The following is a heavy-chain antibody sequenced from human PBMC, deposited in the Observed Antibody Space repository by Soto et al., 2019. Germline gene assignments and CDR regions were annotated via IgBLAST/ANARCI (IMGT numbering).Heavy chain of an antibody. D-gene: IGHD6-13*01. CDR2: IVPIYRTA. J-gene: IGHJ4*02. CDR1: GCTFSSYR. V-gene: IGHV1-69*13. CDR3: VRDSGAKLSS. Sequence: SVKVSCKAAGCTFSSYRINWLRQAPGQGLEWVGGIVPIYRTADYAQKFQGRVTITADESARTSYMELRSLKSQDTAVYYCVRDSGAKLSSWGQGTLVTVSS.